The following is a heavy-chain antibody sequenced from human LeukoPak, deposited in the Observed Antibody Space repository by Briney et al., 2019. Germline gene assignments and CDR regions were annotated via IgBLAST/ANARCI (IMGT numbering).Heavy chain of an antibody. V-gene: IGHV3-21*01. Sequence: PGGSLRLSCAASGFTFSSYSINWVRQAPGKGLECVSSIDSSSTYIYYADSVKGRFTVSRDNAENSLYLQMNSLRAEDTAVYYCARLVRGVATSYYFDYWGQGTLVTVSS. CDR2: IDSSSTYI. CDR1: GFTFSSYS. J-gene: IGHJ4*02. CDR3: ARLVRGVATSYYFDY. D-gene: IGHD3-10*01.